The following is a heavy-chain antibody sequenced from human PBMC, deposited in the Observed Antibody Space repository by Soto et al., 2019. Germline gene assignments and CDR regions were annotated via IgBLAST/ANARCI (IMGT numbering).Heavy chain of an antibody. CDR3: ARFHVVVVPAANYYYYGMDV. D-gene: IGHD2-2*01. Sequence: SVKVSCKASGGTFSSYAISWVRQAPGQGLEWMGGIIPIFGTANYAQKFQGRVTVTADESTSTAYMELSSLRSEDTAVYYCARFHVVVVPAANYYYYGMDVWGQGTTVTVSS. J-gene: IGHJ6*02. V-gene: IGHV1-69*13. CDR1: GGTFSSYA. CDR2: IIPIFGTA.